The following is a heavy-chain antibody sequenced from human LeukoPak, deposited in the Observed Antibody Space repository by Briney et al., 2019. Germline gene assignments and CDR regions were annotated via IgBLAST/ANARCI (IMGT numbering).Heavy chain of an antibody. Sequence: KTGGSLRLSCAASGFTFSDYYMSWIRQAPGKGLEWVSYISSSGSTIYYADSVKGRFTISRDNSKNTLYLQMNSLRAEDTAVYYCAKGQVPLPTINWFDPWGQGTLVTVSS. V-gene: IGHV3-11*01. CDR1: GFTFSDYY. CDR3: AKGQVPLPTINWFDP. D-gene: IGHD1-1*01. CDR2: ISSSGSTI. J-gene: IGHJ5*02.